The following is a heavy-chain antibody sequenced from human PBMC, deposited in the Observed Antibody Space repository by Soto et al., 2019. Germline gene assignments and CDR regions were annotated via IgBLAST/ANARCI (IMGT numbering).Heavy chain of an antibody. D-gene: IGHD3-10*01. Sequence: EAHLVESGGGLGKPGGSLRLSCEASAFTFGSHTMNWVRHATGKGLEWVSSIDSGGSRTFYADTVKGRFTISRDNAKNSLFLKMNSLRSEYTAVYFCKREVKPGVRREYDYWGQGTLVTVSS. CDR3: KREVKPGVRREYDY. CDR1: AFTFGSHT. V-gene: IGHV3-21*01. J-gene: IGHJ4*02. CDR2: IDSGGSRT.